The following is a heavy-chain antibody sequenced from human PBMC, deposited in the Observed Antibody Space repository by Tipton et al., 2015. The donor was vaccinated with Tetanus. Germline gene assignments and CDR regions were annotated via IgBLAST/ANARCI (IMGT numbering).Heavy chain of an antibody. CDR1: GASLRSGDYN. Sequence: TLSLTCTVSGASLRSGDYNWSWIRQPPGKGLEWLAYISDSGLTNSNYFLKSRITISRDTSKTQFSLKLSSVTAADTAVYYCARVRGSYYLLDYWGQGALVTVSS. J-gene: IGHJ4*02. D-gene: IGHD1-26*01. V-gene: IGHV4-61*08. CDR2: ISDSGLT. CDR3: ARVRGSYYLLDY.